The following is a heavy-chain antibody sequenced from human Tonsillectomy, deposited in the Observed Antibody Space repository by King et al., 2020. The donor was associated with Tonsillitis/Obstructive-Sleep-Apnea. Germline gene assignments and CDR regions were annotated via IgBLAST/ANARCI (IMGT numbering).Heavy chain of an antibody. CDR1: GFTFSTYA. D-gene: IGHD6-19*01. V-gene: IGHV3-23*01. CDR2: ISGSGGGT. CDR3: AKDRGAVADGFDI. Sequence: VQLMESGGGLVQPGGSLRLSCAASGFTFSTYAMSWVRQAPGKGLEWVSGISGSGGGTYYADSVKGRFTISRDNSKNTLFLQMNSLRAEDTAVYYCAKDRGAVADGFDIWGQGTMVTLSS. J-gene: IGHJ3*02.